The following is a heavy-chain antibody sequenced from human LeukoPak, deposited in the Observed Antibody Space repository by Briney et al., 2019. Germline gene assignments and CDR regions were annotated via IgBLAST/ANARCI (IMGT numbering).Heavy chain of an antibody. V-gene: IGHV1-18*01. J-gene: IGHJ3*02. D-gene: IGHD3-22*01. Sequence: GASVKVSCKASDYTFTSYDITWVRQAPGQGLEWMGWISAYNGNTNYAQKLQGRVTMTTDTSMSTAYMELRSLRSDDTAVYYCARDLNYYDSSGSHDAFDIWGQGTMVTVSS. CDR2: ISAYNGNT. CDR1: DYTFTSYD. CDR3: ARDLNYYDSSGSHDAFDI.